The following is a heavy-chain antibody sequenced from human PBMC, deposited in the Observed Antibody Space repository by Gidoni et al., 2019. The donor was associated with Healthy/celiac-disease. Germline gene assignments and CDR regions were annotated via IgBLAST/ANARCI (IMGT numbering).Heavy chain of an antibody. CDR2: ISSSSSYI. D-gene: IGHD5-12*01. V-gene: IGHV3-21*01. J-gene: IGHJ4*02. CDR1: GFTFSRYS. Sequence: EVQLVESGGGLVKHGGSLRRSCAASGFTFSRYSMNWVRQAPGKGLEWVSSISSSSSYIYYADSVKGRFTISRDNAKNSLYLQMNSLRAEDTAVYYCARDRPMVATQSFDDYWGQGTLVTVSS. CDR3: ARDRPMVATQSFDDY.